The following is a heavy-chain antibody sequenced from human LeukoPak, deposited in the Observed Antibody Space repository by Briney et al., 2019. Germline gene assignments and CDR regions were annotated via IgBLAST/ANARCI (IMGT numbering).Heavy chain of an antibody. J-gene: IGHJ6*03. D-gene: IGHD1-1*01. V-gene: IGHV4-39*01. Sequence: SETLSLTCSVSGGSISSGAYYWSWIRQHPGKGLEWIGYIYYSGSTYYNPSLKRRVTISVDTSKNQFSLKLSSVTAADTAVYYCASTSPYYYYMDVWGKGTTVTVSS. CDR3: ASTSPYYYYMDV. CDR2: IYYSGST. CDR1: GGSISSGAYY.